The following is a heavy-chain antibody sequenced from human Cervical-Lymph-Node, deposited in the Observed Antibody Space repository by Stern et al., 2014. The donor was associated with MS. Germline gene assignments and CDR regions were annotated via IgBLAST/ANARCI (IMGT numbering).Heavy chain of an antibody. J-gene: IGHJ5*02. CDR3: ARTLDIVVEPTGVRHSWFDP. V-gene: IGHV4-39*01. D-gene: IGHD2-15*01. Sequence: QLQLQESGPGQVKPSETLSLICTVSGGSVSSTNFYGAWIRQPPGKGLEWIGSVYFSGRAYFSPSLKSRVSIPVDTSKTQFPLQLTSVTATDTAVYYCARTLDIVVEPTGVRHSWFDPWGQGTLVTVAS. CDR1: GGSVSSTNFY. CDR2: VYFSGRA.